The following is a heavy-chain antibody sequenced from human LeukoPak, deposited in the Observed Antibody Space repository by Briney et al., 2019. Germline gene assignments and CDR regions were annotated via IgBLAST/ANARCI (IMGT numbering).Heavy chain of an antibody. J-gene: IGHJ4*02. D-gene: IGHD1-26*01. V-gene: IGHV6-1*01. CDR3: ASRTGELLNFDY. Sequence: SQTLSLTCAISGDSVSSNTAGWSWIRQSPSRGLEWLGRTYYRSKWYNDDAGSVKSRITINADTAKNQFSLQLNSVTPEDTALYYCASRTGELLNFDYWGQGTLVTVSS. CDR1: GDSVSSNTAG. CDR2: TYYRSKWYN.